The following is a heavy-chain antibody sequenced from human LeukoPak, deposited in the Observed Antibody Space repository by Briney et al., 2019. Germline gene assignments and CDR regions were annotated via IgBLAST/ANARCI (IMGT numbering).Heavy chain of an antibody. J-gene: IGHJ4*02. D-gene: IGHD2-15*01. V-gene: IGHV3-23*01. CDR2: ISNNGGYT. Sequence: GGSLRLSCAASGFTFSSYAMSRVRQAPGKGLEWVSAISNNGGYTYYADSVQGRFTITRDSSKSTLCLQMNSLRAEDTAVYYCAKQLGYCSDGSCYFPYWGQGTLVTVSS. CDR3: AKQLGYCSDGSCYFPY. CDR1: GFTFSSYA.